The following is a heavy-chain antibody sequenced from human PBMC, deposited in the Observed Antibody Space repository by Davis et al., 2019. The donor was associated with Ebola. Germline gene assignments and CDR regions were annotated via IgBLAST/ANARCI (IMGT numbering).Heavy chain of an antibody. J-gene: IGHJ6*02. CDR1: GFTFSDYY. CDR3: ARRGDNYDFLSGYYTYYYYGMDV. CDR2: ISSSGSTI. V-gene: IGHV3-11*01. D-gene: IGHD3-3*01. Sequence: GGSLRLSCAASGFTFSDYYISWIRQAPGKGLEWVSYISSSGSTIYYADSVKGRFTISRDNAIHSLYLQMNSLRAEDTAVYYCARRGDNYDFLSGYYTYYYYGMDVWGQGTTVTVSS.